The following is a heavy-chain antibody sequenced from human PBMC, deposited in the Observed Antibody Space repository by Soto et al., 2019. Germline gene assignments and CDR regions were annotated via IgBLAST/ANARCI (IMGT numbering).Heavy chain of an antibody. CDR3: ASDILTGYYYYGMDV. CDR1: GFTFSSYG. Sequence: GGSLRLSCAASGFTFSSYGMHWVRQAPGKGLEWVAVIWYDGSNKYYADSVKGRFTISRDNSKNTLYLQMNSLRAEDTAVYYCASDILTGYYYYGMDVWGQGTPVTVSS. D-gene: IGHD3-9*01. V-gene: IGHV3-33*01. J-gene: IGHJ6*02. CDR2: IWYDGSNK.